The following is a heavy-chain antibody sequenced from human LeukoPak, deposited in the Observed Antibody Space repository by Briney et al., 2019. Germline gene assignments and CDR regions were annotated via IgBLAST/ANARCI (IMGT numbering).Heavy chain of an antibody. Sequence: GGSLRLSCAASGFTFSNAWMSWVRQAPGKGLEWVGRIKSKTDGGTTDYAAPVKGRFTISRDDSKNTLYLQMNSLKTEDTAVCYCTSPATSYSSGWYSFDYWGQGTLVTISS. D-gene: IGHD6-19*01. CDR2: IKSKTDGGTT. CDR1: GFTFSNAW. J-gene: IGHJ4*02. CDR3: TSPATSYSSGWYSFDY. V-gene: IGHV3-15*01.